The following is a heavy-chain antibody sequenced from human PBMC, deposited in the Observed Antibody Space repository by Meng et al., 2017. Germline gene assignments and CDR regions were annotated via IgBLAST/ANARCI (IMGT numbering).Heavy chain of an antibody. D-gene: IGHD2-15*01. Sequence: SETLSLTCAVYGGSFSGYYWSWIRQPPGKGLEWIGEINHSGSTNYNPSLKSRVTISVDTSKNQFSLKLSSVTAADTAVYYCARGRPLLYRSGGSCYYAFDIWGQGTMVTVSS. V-gene: IGHV4-34*01. CDR2: INHSGST. CDR1: GGSFSGYY. J-gene: IGHJ3*02. CDR3: ARGRPLLYRSGGSCYYAFDI.